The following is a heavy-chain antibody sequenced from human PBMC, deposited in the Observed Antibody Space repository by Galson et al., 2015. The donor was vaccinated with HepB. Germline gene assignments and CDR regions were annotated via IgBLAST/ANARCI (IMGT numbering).Heavy chain of an antibody. CDR1: GGTFSSYT. V-gene: IGHV1-69*13. Sequence: SVKVSCKASGGTFSSYTISWVRQAPGQGLEWMGGIIPIFGTANYAQKFQGRVTLTADESTSTAYMELSSLRSEDTAVYYCARDPPYCSGGSCSDAFDIWGQGTMVTVSS. CDR3: ARDPPYCSGGSCSDAFDI. D-gene: IGHD2-15*01. CDR2: IIPIFGTA. J-gene: IGHJ3*02.